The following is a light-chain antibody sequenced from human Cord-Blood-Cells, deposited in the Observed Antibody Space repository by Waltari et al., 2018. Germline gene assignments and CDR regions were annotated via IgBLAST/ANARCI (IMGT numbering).Light chain of an antibody. CDR3: KQYNSTPWT. Sequence: DIVMTQSPDSMAVSLGERVTINCKSSKSVLYSSNNKNYLAWYQQKPGQPPKLLIYWASTRESGVPDRFSGSGSGTDFTLTISSLQAEDVAVYYCKQYNSTPWTFGQGTKVEIK. J-gene: IGKJ1*01. CDR1: KSVLYSSNNKNY. CDR2: WAS. V-gene: IGKV4-1*01.